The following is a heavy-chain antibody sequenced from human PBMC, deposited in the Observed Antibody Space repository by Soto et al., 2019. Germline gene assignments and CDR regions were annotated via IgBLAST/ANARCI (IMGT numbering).Heavy chain of an antibody. V-gene: IGHV1-69*12. D-gene: IGHD5-12*01. Sequence: QVQLVQSGAEVKKPGSSVKVSCKASGGTFSNYPISWVRQAPGQGLEWMGGIIPIFGTVNYAQKFQGRVTITADESTSPAYMERSSLRSEDTAVYYCARGNHRWLQLWYFDLWGRGTLVTVSS. CDR1: GGTFSNYP. CDR2: IIPIFGTV. CDR3: ARGNHRWLQLWYFDL. J-gene: IGHJ2*01.